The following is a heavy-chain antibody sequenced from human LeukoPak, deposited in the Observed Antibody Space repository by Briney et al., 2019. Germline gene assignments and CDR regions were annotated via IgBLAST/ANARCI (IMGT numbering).Heavy chain of an antibody. CDR1: GYTFTNYG. CDR3: ARDLRRGSSSWYVSGGDY. D-gene: IGHD6-13*01. V-gene: IGHV1-18*01. Sequence: ASVKVSCKSSGYTFTNYGITWVRQAPGQGVEWMGWINVYNGNTNYAQKLQGRVTMTTDTSTTTAYMELRSLRSDDTAVYYCARDLRRGSSSWYVSGGDYWGQGTLVTVSS. CDR2: INVYNGNT. J-gene: IGHJ4*02.